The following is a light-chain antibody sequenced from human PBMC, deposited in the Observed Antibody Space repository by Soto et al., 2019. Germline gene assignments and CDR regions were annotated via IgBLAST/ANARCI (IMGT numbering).Light chain of an antibody. J-gene: IGLJ2*01. Sequence: QSALTQPASVSGSPGQSITISCTGTSSDVGGYNYVSWYQQHPGKAPKVMIYEVRNRPSGVSNRFSGSKSGNTASLTISGLQAEDEAHYHCSSYTRNSALVFGGGTKVTVL. CDR1: SSDVGGYNY. V-gene: IGLV2-14*01. CDR2: EVR. CDR3: SSYTRNSALV.